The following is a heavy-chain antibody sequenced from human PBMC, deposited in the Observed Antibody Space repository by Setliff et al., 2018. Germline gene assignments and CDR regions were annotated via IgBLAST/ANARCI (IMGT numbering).Heavy chain of an antibody. Sequence: ASVKVSCKASGYTFTSYGISWVRQAPGQGLEWMGWISAYNGNTNYAQKLQGGVTMTTDTSTSTAYMELRSLRSDDTAVYYCARASRYGTIKYRGDYYMDVWGKGTTVTVSS. J-gene: IGHJ6*03. D-gene: IGHD1-1*01. V-gene: IGHV1-18*01. CDR3: ARASRYGTIKYRGDYYMDV. CDR1: GYTFTSYG. CDR2: ISAYNGNT.